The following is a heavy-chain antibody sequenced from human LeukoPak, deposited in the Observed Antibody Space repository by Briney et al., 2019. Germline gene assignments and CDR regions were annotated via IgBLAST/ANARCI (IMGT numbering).Heavy chain of an antibody. CDR3: ARHDYYDSSGYYYGGEDY. Sequence: SETLSLTCTVSGGSISSYYWSWIRQPPGKGLEWIGEINHSGSTNYNPSLKSRVTISVDTSKNQFSLKLSSVTAADTAVYYCARHDYYDSSGYYYGGEDYWGQGTLVAVSS. CDR1: GGSISSYY. D-gene: IGHD3-22*01. J-gene: IGHJ4*02. CDR2: INHSGST. V-gene: IGHV4-34*01.